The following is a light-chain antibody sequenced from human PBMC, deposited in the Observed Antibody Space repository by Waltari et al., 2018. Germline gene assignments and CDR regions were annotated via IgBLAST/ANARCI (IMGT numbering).Light chain of an antibody. CDR3: SSYTTSSTVYV. J-gene: IGLJ1*01. CDR2: DVT. CDR1: SSDVGTYDY. V-gene: IGLV2-14*03. Sequence: QSALTQPASVSGSPGQSITISCTGTSSDVGTYDYVSWYQQHPGKAPKIMIYDVTKRPSGIANRFSGSKSGNTASLTISGLQAEDEADYYCSSYTTSSTVYVFGTGTKVTVL.